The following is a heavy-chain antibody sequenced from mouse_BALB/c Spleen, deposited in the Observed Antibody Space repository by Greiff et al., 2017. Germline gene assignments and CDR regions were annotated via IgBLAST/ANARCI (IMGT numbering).Heavy chain of an antibody. CDR2: ISSGGSYT. CDR3: ARQGRGNYVFDY. V-gene: IGHV5-9-3*01. D-gene: IGHD2-1*01. J-gene: IGHJ3*01. CDR1: GFTFSSYA. Sequence: EVQLMESGAGLVKPGGSLKLSCAASGFTFSSYAMPWVRQTPEKRLEWVGTISSGGSYTYYPDSVKGRFTISKDNAKNTLYLQMSSLKSEDTAMYYCARQGRGNYVFDYWGQGTLVTVSS.